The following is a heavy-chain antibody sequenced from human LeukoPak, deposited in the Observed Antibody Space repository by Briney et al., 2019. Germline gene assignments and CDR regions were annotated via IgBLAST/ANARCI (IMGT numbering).Heavy chain of an antibody. V-gene: IGHV4-34*01. CDR1: GGSFSGYY. CDR2: INHSGST. D-gene: IGHD6-19*01. Sequence: SETLSLTCAVYGGSFSGYYWSWIRQPPGKGLEWIGEINHSGSTNYNPSLKSRVTISVDTSKNQFSLKLSSVTAADTAVYYCARRNSSGCMDYWGQGTLVTVSS. J-gene: IGHJ4*02. CDR3: ARRNSSGCMDY.